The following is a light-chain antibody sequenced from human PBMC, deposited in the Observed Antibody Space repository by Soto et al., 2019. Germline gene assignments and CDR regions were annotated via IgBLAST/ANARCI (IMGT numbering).Light chain of an antibody. CDR1: QSISSY. Sequence: DIQMTQSPSSLSASAGDRVTITCRASQSISSYLNWYQQKPGKAPKLLIYAASSLQSGVPSRFSGSGSGTDFTLTISSLQPEDFATYYCQQSYSTPRTFGQGTKVDTK. V-gene: IGKV1-39*01. CDR3: QQSYSTPRT. CDR2: AAS. J-gene: IGKJ1*01.